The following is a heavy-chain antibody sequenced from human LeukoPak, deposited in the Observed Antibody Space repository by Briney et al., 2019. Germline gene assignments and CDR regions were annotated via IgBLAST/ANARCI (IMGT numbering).Heavy chain of an antibody. CDR2: IIPIFGTA. CDR1: GGTFSSYA. CDR3: ARERTRPYYYDSSGYYRVTWFDP. J-gene: IGHJ5*02. Sequence: SVKVSCKASGGTFSSYAISWVRQAPGQGLEWMGGIIPIFGTANYAQKFQGRVTITADESTSTAYMELSSLRSEDTAVYYCARERTRPYYYDSSGYYRVTWFDPWGQGTLVTVSS. D-gene: IGHD3-22*01. V-gene: IGHV1-69*01.